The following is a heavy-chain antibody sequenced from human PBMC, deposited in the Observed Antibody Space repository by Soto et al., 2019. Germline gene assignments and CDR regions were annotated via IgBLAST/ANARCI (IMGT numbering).Heavy chain of an antibody. CDR3: ARESEDLTSNFDY. Sequence: GGSLRLSCAASGFTFTRYSMNWVRQAPGKGLEWVSSISSTTNYIYYGDSMKGRFTISRDNAKNSLYPEMNSLRAEDTAVYYCARESEDLTSNFDYWGQGTLVTVSS. CDR2: ISSTTNYI. J-gene: IGHJ4*02. V-gene: IGHV3-21*06. CDR1: GFTFTRYS.